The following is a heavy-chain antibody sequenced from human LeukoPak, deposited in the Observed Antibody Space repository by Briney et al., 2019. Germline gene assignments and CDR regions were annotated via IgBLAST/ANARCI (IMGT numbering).Heavy chain of an antibody. Sequence: RASVKVSCKASGGTFSSYAISWVRQAPGQGLEWMGGIIPIFGTANYAQKFQGRVTITADKSTSTAYMELSSLRSEDTAVYYCAREAGIAAAGKWHWFDPWGQGTLVTVSS. CDR3: AREAGIAAAGKWHWFDP. J-gene: IGHJ5*02. CDR1: GGTFSSYA. CDR2: IIPIFGTA. V-gene: IGHV1-69*06. D-gene: IGHD6-13*01.